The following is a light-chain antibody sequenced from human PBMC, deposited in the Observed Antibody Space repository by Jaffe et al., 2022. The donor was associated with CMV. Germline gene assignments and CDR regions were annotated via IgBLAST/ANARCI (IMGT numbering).Light chain of an antibody. V-gene: IGKV3-15*01. CDR2: GAS. CDR1: QSVSSN. J-gene: IGKJ2*01. CDR3: QQYNNWPRT. Sequence: EIVMTQSPATLSVSPGERATLSCRASQSVSSNLVWYQQKPGQAPRFLIYGASTRATGIPARFSGSGSGTEFTLTISSLQSEDFAVYYCQQYNNWPRTFGQGTKLEIK.